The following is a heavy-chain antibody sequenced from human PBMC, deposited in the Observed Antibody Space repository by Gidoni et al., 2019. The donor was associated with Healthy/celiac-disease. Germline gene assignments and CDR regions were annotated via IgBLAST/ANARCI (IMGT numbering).Heavy chain of an antibody. CDR1: GGTFSSYA. CDR3: ARAPGTQGQRITGTLGGRIRYYYYGMDV. Sequence: QVQLVQSGAEVKKPGSSVKVSCKASGGTFSSYAISWVRPAPGQGLEWMGGIIPIFGTANDAQKFQGRVTITADESTSTAYMELSSLRSEDTAVYYCARAPGTQGQRITGTLGGRIRYYYYGMDVWGQGTTVTVSS. CDR2: IIPIFGTA. V-gene: IGHV1-69*01. J-gene: IGHJ6*02. D-gene: IGHD1-7*01.